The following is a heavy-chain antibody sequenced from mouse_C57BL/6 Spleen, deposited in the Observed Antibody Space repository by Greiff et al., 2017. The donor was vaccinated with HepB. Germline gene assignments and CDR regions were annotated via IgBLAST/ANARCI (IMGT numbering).Heavy chain of an antibody. CDR2: INTNNGGT. CDR1: GYTFTDYY. Sequence: VQLQQSGPELVKPGASVKISCKASGYTFTDYYMNWVKQSHGKSLEWIGDINTNNGGTSYDQKSKDKATLTVDKSSITAYMELRILTSEDSAVYYCARCGYGSSGYFDYWGQGTTLTVSS. J-gene: IGHJ2*01. D-gene: IGHD1-1*01. CDR3: ARCGYGSSGYFDY. V-gene: IGHV1-26*01.